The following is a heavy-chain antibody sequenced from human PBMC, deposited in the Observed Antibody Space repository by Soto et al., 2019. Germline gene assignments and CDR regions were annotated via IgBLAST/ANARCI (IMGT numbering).Heavy chain of an antibody. Sequence: ASVKVSCKASGYTFTSYGISWVRQAPGQGLEWMGWISAYNGNTNYAQKLQSRVTMTTDTSTSTAYMELRSLRSDDTAVYYCASSTSYSSGWPPDAFDIWGQGTMVTVSS. CDR3: ASSTSYSSGWPPDAFDI. D-gene: IGHD6-19*01. V-gene: IGHV1-18*01. J-gene: IGHJ3*02. CDR1: GYTFTSYG. CDR2: ISAYNGNT.